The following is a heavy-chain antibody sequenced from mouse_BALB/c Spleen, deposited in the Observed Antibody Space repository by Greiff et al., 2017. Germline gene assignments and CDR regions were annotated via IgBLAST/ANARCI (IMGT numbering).Heavy chain of an antibody. J-gene: IGHJ3*01. CDR3: ARRDTTWFAY. CDR2: IDTSDSYT. D-gene: IGHD3-3*01. CDR1: GYTFTDYW. Sequence: VQLHQPGAELVMPGASVKMSCKASGYTFTDYWMHWVKQRPGQGLEWIGAIDTSDSYTSYNQKFKGKATLTVDESSSTAYMQLSSLTSEDSAVYYCARRDTTWFAYWGQGTLVTVSA. V-gene: IGHV1-69*01.